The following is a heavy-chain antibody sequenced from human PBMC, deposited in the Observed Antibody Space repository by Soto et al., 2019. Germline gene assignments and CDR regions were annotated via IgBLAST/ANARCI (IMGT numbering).Heavy chain of an antibody. V-gene: IGHV4-34*01. Sequence: QVQLQQWGAGLLKPSETLSLTCAVYGGSFSGYYWSWIRQPPGKGLEWIGEINHSGSTNYNPSLKSRVTISVDTSKNQFSLKLSSVTDADTAVYYCARVFVPSNRSTNFDYWGQGTLVTVSS. J-gene: IGHJ4*02. CDR2: INHSGST. CDR1: GGSFSGYY. CDR3: ARVFVPSNRSTNFDY. D-gene: IGHD4-4*01.